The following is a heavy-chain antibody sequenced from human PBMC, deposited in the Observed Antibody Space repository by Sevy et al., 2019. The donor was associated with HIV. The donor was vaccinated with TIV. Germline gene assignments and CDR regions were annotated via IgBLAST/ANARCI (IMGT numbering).Heavy chain of an antibody. J-gene: IGHJ4*02. V-gene: IGHV4-59*01. D-gene: IGHD5-18*01. CDR2: YSGST. Sequence: SETLSLTCSVSGGSISSYYWSWIRQPPGKGLEWIDYSGSTSYNSSLKSRVTISVDRSKNQFSLKLRSVTAADTAIYYCARVRYTYGSPIFFDYWGQGILVTVS. CDR1: GGSISSYY. CDR3: ARVRYTYGSPIFFDY.